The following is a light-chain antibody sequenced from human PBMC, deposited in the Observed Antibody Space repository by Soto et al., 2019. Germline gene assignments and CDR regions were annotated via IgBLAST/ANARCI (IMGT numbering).Light chain of an antibody. Sequence: QLVLTQPPSVSGAPGQRVTISCTGSSSNIGAGYDVHWYQHRPGTAPKLLIYANTNRPSGVPDRFSGSKSGTSASLAITGLQAEDEADYFCQSYDSSLSGYVFGTGTKVTVL. J-gene: IGLJ1*01. CDR1: SSNIGAGYD. V-gene: IGLV1-40*01. CDR3: QSYDSSLSGYV. CDR2: ANT.